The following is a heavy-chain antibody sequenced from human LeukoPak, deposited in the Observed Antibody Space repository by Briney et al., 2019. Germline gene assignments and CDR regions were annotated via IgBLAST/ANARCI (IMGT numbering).Heavy chain of an antibody. CDR3: ARRSSRFSGDY. Sequence: GGSLRLSCAASGFTFSSYWMHWVRQAPGKGLVWVSRINSDGSSTSYADSVKGRFTISRDNSKNTLYLQMNSLRAEDTAVYYCARRSSRFSGDYWGQGTLVTVSS. CDR1: GFTFSSYW. CDR2: INSDGSST. V-gene: IGHV3-74*01. D-gene: IGHD6-13*01. J-gene: IGHJ4*02.